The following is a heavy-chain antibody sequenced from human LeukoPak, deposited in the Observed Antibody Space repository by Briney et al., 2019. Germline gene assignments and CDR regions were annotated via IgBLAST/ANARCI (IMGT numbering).Heavy chain of an antibody. CDR2: VNHSGST. D-gene: IGHD2-15*01. CDR1: GGSFNGYY. Sequence: SETLSLTCAVYGGSFNGYYWSWIRQPPGKGLEWIGEVNHSGSTNYNPSLKSRVTISVEMSNNQFSLKLSSVTAADTAVYYCVRANYCSRGSCYHYYYYYMDVWGKRTTVTVSS. V-gene: IGHV4-34*01. CDR3: VRANYCSRGSCYHYYYYYMDV. J-gene: IGHJ6*03.